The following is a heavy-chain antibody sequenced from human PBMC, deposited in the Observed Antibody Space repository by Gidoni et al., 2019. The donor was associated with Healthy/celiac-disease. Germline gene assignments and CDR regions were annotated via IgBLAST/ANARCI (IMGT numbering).Heavy chain of an antibody. CDR1: GFTVSSNS. J-gene: IGHJ3*02. CDR3: ARALAAADAFDI. Sequence: EVQLVETGGGLIQPGGSLRLSCAASGFTVSSNSMSWVRQAPGKGLEWVSVIYSGGSTYYADSVKGRFTLSRDNSKNTLFLQMNSLRDEDTAVYYCARALAAADAFDIWGQGTMVTVSS. V-gene: IGHV3-53*02. CDR2: IYSGGST. D-gene: IGHD6-13*01.